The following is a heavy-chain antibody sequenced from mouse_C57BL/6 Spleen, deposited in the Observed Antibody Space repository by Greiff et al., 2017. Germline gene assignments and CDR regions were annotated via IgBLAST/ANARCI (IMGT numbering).Heavy chain of an antibody. Sequence: QVQLQQPGAELVKPGASVKLSCKASGYTFTSYWMHWVKQRPGQGLEWIGMIHPNSGSTNYNEKFKSKATLTVDKSSSTAYMQLSSLTSEDSAVYDGARRVNWTCYALDYWGQGTSVTVSS. J-gene: IGHJ4*01. CDR2: IHPNSGST. D-gene: IGHD4-1*01. V-gene: IGHV1-64*01. CDR3: ARRVNWTCYALDY. CDR1: GYTFTSYW.